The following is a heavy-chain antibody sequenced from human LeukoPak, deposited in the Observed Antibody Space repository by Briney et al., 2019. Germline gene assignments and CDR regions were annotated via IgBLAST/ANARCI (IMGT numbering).Heavy chain of an antibody. J-gene: IGHJ3*02. CDR2: IRGRDGTV. V-gene: IGHV3-48*01. CDR1: GFTFSYYS. D-gene: IGHD2-2*01. Sequence: GGSLRLSCVASGFTFSYYSMNWARQAPGKGLEWISYIRGRDGTVSYADSVKGRFTISTDTAKSSLFLQMNGLSADDTAVYYCVRDYAYAFDIWGQGTMVTVSS. CDR3: VRDYAYAFDI.